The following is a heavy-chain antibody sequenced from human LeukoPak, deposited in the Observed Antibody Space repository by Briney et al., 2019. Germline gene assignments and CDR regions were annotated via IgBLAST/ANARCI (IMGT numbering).Heavy chain of an antibody. CDR1: GYTFTSYD. J-gene: IGHJ6*03. CDR2: MNPNSGNT. V-gene: IGHV1-8*03. D-gene: IGHD3-9*01. Sequence: ASVKVSCKASGYTFTSYDINWVRQVTGQGLEWMGWMNPNSGNTGYAQKFQGRVTITRNTSISTSFMELSSLRSEDTAVYYCARGPRGDILTGRGYYYYMDVWGKGTTVTISS. CDR3: ARGPRGDILTGRGYYYYMDV.